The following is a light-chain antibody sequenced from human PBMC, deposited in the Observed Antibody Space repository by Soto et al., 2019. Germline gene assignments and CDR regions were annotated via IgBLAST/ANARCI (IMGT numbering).Light chain of an antibody. CDR2: GNS. J-gene: IGLJ2*01. Sequence: QSVLTQPPSVSGAPGQRVTISCTGSSSNIGAGYDVHWYQQLPGTAPKLLIYGNSNRPSGVPDRFSGSKSGTSASLAITGVQAEDEADYYCQSSDSSLSVVFGGGTKLTVL. V-gene: IGLV1-40*01. CDR3: QSSDSSLSVV. CDR1: SSNIGAGYD.